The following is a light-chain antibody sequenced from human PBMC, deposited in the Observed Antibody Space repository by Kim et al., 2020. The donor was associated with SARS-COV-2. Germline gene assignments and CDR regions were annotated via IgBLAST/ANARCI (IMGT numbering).Light chain of an antibody. CDR2: WAS. Sequence: DIVMTQSPDSLAVSLGERATINCKSSQSVLSSSDNKNYLAWCQQRPGQPPKLLIRWASTRESGVPDRFSGSGSGTDFTLTISSLQAEDVAVYYCQQYYSAPLTFGGGTKVDIK. CDR1: QSVLSSSDNKNY. CDR3: QQYYSAPLT. J-gene: IGKJ4*01. V-gene: IGKV4-1*01.